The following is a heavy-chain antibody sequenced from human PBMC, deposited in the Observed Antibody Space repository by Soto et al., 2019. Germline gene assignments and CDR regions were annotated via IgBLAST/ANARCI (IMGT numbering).Heavy chain of an antibody. J-gene: IGHJ4*02. D-gene: IGHD1-1*01. V-gene: IGHV1-18*04. CDR2: ISAYNGNT. CDR3: AGTRKTYFAN. CDR1: GYTFTSYG. Sequence: QVQLVQSGAEVKKPGASVKVSCKASGYTFTSYGISWVRQAPGQGLEWMGWISAYNGNTNYAQKLQGRVTMTPDTSTSPPYMDLRTRRSDDTAGYDWAGTRKTYFANWGQGTLFTSSS.